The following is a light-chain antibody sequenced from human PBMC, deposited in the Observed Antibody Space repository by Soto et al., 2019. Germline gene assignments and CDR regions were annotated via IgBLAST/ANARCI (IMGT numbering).Light chain of an antibody. CDR2: GAS. Sequence: EIVMTQSPATLSVSPGERATLSCRASQTITTNLAWYQLKPGQAPRLLIYGASTRATGIPARFSGSGSGTKFTLPISTLHSEDFAVYYCQQYNTWPLTCGGGTRVDIK. J-gene: IGKJ4*01. CDR3: QQYNTWPLT. CDR1: QTITTN. V-gene: IGKV3-15*01.